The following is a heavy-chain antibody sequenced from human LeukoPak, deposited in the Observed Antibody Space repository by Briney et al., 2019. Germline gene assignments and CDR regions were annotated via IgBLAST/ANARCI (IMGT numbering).Heavy chain of an antibody. CDR2: IYYSGNT. D-gene: IGHD3-22*01. V-gene: IGHV4-59*01. Sequence: SETLSLTCTVSGGSISSYYWSWLRQPPGKGLEWIGYIYYSGNTNYNPSLKSRVTISVDTSKNQFSLKLSSVTAADTAMYYCARDKAEYYDSSGYLDYWGQGTLVTVSS. CDR1: GGSISSYY. J-gene: IGHJ4*02. CDR3: ARDKAEYYDSSGYLDY.